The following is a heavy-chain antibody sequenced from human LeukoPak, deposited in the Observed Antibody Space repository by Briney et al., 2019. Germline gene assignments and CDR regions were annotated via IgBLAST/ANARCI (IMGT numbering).Heavy chain of an antibody. Sequence: ASVKVSCKASGYTFTSYVISWVRQAPGQGLEWMGWISAYNGNTNYAQKLQGRVTMTTDTSTSTAYMELRSLRSDDTAVYYCARDPGFSGYGGSDAFDIWGQGTMVTVSS. V-gene: IGHV1-18*01. D-gene: IGHD4-23*01. CDR2: ISAYNGNT. J-gene: IGHJ3*02. CDR3: ARDPGFSGYGGSDAFDI. CDR1: GYTFTSYV.